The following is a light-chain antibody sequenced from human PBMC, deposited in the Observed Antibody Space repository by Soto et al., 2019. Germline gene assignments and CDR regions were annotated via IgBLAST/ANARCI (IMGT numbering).Light chain of an antibody. CDR2: GNT. J-gene: IGLJ3*02. CDR1: SSNIGAGYD. V-gene: IGLV1-40*01. Sequence: QSVLTQPPSVSGAPGQRVTISCTGSSSNIGAGYDVHWYQHLPETAPKLLIYGNTNRPSGVPDRFSGSKSGTSASLAITGLQADDEADYYCQSYDNSLSGWVFGGGTKLTVL. CDR3: QSYDNSLSGWV.